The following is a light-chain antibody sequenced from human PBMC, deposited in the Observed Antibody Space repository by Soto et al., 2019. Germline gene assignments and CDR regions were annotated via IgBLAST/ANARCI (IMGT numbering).Light chain of an antibody. Sequence: EIVLTHSPATLSVSPGERATLXWMASLSVSSDLAWYQQKPGQPPRLLIYGAFNRAAGIPARFSGSGSGTDFTLTISSLEPEDSAVYYCQQRNIWPPVTFGQGTRLEIK. V-gene: IGKV3-11*01. CDR2: GAF. J-gene: IGKJ5*01. CDR3: QQRNIWPPVT. CDR1: LSVSSD.